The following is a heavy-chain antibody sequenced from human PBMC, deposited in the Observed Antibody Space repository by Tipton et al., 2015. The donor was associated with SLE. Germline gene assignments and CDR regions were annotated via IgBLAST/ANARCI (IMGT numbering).Heavy chain of an antibody. CDR2: IRYDGSNK. Sequence: SLRLSCAASGFTFSSYGMHWVRQAPGKGPEWVAFIRYDGSNKYYADSVKGRFTISRDNSKNTLYLQMNSLRAEDTAVYYCAKDRGTQYYDFWSGLLDYYGMDVWGQGTTVTVSS. CDR3: AKDRGTQYYDFWSGLLDYYGMDV. CDR1: GFTFSSYG. J-gene: IGHJ6*02. V-gene: IGHV3-30*02. D-gene: IGHD3-3*01.